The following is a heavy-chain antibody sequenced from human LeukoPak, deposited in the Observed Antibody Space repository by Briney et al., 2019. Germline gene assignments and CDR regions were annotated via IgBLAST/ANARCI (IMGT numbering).Heavy chain of an antibody. J-gene: IGHJ5*02. CDR3: ARGSSNSGSYYNWFDP. V-gene: IGHV3-21*01. CDR1: GFIFSDYS. CDR2: ISGSSSYI. D-gene: IGHD1-26*01. Sequence: GGSLRLSCAASGFIFSDYSMNWVRQAPGKGLEWVSSISGSSSYIYYADSVKGRFTISRDNAKNSLYLQMNSLRAEDTAVYYCARGSSNSGSYYNWFDPWGQGTLVTVSS.